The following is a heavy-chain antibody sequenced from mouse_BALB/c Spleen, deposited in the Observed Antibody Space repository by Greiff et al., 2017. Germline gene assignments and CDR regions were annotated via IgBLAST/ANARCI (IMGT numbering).Heavy chain of an antibody. CDR1: GYTFTSYV. Sequence: VQLKESGPELVKPGASVKMSCKASGYTFTSYVMHWVKQKPGQGLEWIGYINPYNDGTKYNEKFKGKATLTSDKSSSTAYMELSSLTSEDSAVYYCARSGNYDWFAYWGQGTLVTVSA. CDR2: INPYNDGT. CDR3: ARSGNYDWFAY. V-gene: IGHV1-14*01. J-gene: IGHJ3*01. D-gene: IGHD2-1*01.